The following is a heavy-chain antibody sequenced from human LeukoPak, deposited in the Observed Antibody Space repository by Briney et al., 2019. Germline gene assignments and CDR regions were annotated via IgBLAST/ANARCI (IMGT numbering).Heavy chain of an antibody. CDR3: ARGAGSSRQKKVDY. CDR2: INHSGST. D-gene: IGHD6-13*01. Sequence: PSETLSRTCAVYGGSFSGYYWSWIRQPPGKGLEWIGEINHSGSTNYNPSLKSRVTISVDTSKNQFSLKLSSVTAADTAVYYCARGAGSSRQKKVDYWGQGTLVTVSS. V-gene: IGHV4-34*01. J-gene: IGHJ4*02. CDR1: GGSFSGYY.